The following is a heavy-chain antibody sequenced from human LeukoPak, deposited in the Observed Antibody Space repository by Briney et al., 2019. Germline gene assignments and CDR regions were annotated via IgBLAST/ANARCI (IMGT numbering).Heavy chain of an antibody. Sequence: ASVKVSCKASGYTFTSYDITWVRQAPGQGLEWMGWMSPNSGNTGYVQKFQGRVTMTRNTSITTAYMELSSLTSEDTAVYYCARETTISPYYFDYWGLGSQVTVSP. J-gene: IGHJ4*02. CDR2: MSPNSGNT. CDR1: GYTFTSYD. D-gene: IGHD3-9*01. CDR3: ARETTISPYYFDY. V-gene: IGHV1-8*01.